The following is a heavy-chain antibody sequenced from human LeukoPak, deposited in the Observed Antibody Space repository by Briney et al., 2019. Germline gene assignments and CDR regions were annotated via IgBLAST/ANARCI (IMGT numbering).Heavy chain of an antibody. J-gene: IGHJ5*02. CDR3: ARVFGGEQSYNWSPRFDP. D-gene: IGHD1-20*01. CDR1: GGSSRGYY. V-gene: IGHV4-34*01. CDR2: INDSGSP. Sequence: SETLSLTCAVYGGSSRGYYWNWLWIRQSPGKGLEWIGEINDSGSPNYNPSLKSRVTISENKSLNQFSLKLSSVTAADTAVYYCARVFGGEQSYNWSPRFDPWGQGTLVTVSS.